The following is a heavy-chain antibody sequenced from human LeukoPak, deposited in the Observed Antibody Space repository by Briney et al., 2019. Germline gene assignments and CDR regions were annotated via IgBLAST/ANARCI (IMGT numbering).Heavy chain of an antibody. Sequence: GGSLTLSCTASGFTFSSYALSGVRQARGKGLEWFSSIGNDKHYADSVKGRFTVSRDNSRNTLYLQLNSLRAEDSAVYYCAKDAIPGNSIWDYFAYWGQGTLVTVSS. CDR3: AKDAIPGNSIWDYFAY. CDR2: IGNDK. V-gene: IGHV3-23*01. J-gene: IGHJ4*02. CDR1: GFTFSSYA. D-gene: IGHD1-7*01.